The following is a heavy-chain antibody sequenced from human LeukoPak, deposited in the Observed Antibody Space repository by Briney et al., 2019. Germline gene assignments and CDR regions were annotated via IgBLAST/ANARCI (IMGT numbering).Heavy chain of an antibody. CDR1: GFTFSSYA. CDR2: ISGSGGST. V-gene: IGHV3-23*01. CDR3: ATKSDPGYSSGWYYRY. Sequence: GGSLRLSCAASGFTFSSYAMSWVRQAPGKGLEWVSAISGSGGSTYYADSVKGRFTISRDNSKNTLYLQMNSLRAEDTAVYYCATKSDPGYSSGWYYRYWGQGTLATVSS. J-gene: IGHJ4*02. D-gene: IGHD6-19*01.